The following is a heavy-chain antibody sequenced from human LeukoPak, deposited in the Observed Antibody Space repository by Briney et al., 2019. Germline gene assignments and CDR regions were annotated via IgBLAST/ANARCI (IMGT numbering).Heavy chain of an antibody. D-gene: IGHD3-3*01. CDR2: INHSGST. Sequence: SETLSLTCAVYGGSFSGYYWSWIRQPPGKGLEWIGEINHSGSTNYNPSLKSRVTISVDTSKNQFSLKLSSVTAADTAVYYCASDSYYDFWSGYSDHGMDVWGQGTTVTVSS. V-gene: IGHV4-34*01. J-gene: IGHJ6*02. CDR1: GGSFSGYY. CDR3: ASDSYYDFWSGYSDHGMDV.